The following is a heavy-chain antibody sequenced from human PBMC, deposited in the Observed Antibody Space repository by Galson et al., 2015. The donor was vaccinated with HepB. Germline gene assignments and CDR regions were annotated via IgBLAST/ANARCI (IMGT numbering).Heavy chain of an antibody. CDR3: ARGVFSQNYDFWSAYYPPYFDQ. CDR2: MNPNIGNT. CDR1: GSTFTTYD. V-gene: IGHV1-8*01. Sequence: SVKVSCKASGSTFTTYDTNWVRRATGQGLEWMGWMNPNIGNTHYSQKFQGRLTMTMNTSTSTAYMELNYLRSEDTAVYYCARGVFSQNYDFWSAYYPPYFDQWGQGTLVTVSS. D-gene: IGHD3-3*01. J-gene: IGHJ4*02.